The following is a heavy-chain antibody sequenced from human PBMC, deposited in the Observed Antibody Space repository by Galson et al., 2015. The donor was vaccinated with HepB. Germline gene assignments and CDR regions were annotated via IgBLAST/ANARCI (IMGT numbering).Heavy chain of an antibody. J-gene: IGHJ4*02. CDR1: GGSIHSGDSY. Sequence: TLSLTCSVSGGSIHSGDSYWSWIRQPPGKGLEWIGYIYYSGTTYSNSSLKSRVTISLDTSKNHFSLKLSSVTAADTAVYYCARVPTSRGYFFDFWGQGTLVTVSS. CDR3: ARVPTSRGYFFDF. V-gene: IGHV4-30-4*01. CDR2: IYYSGTT.